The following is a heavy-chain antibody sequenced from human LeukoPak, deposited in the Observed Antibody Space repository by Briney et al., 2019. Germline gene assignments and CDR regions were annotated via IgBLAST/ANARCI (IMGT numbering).Heavy chain of an antibody. J-gene: IGHJ5*02. D-gene: IGHD3-3*01. V-gene: IGHV4-34*01. CDR3: ARGRITIFGADNWFDP. CDR2: INHGGST. Sequence: SETLSLACAVYGGSFSGYYWSWIRQPPGKGLEWIGEINHGGSTNYNPSLKSRVTISVDTSKNQFSLKLSSVTAADTAVYYCARGRITIFGADNWFDPWGQGTLVTVSS. CDR1: GGSFSGYY.